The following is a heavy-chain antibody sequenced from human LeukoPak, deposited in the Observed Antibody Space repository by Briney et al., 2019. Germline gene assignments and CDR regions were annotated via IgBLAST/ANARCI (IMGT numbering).Heavy chain of an antibody. CDR2: INDRGAHT. V-gene: IGHV3-23*01. J-gene: IGHJ4*02. Sequence: GGSLRLSCTASGLNFDTYAMSWVRQPPGKGLEWVSLINDRGAHTYYSDSARGRLTDSRDNFKNTLYLQMNSLHYGHTPVYQCAKGSLPIERSTRSFDYWGQGTLATVSS. D-gene: IGHD1-1*01. CDR3: AKGSLPIERSTRSFDY. CDR1: GLNFDTYA.